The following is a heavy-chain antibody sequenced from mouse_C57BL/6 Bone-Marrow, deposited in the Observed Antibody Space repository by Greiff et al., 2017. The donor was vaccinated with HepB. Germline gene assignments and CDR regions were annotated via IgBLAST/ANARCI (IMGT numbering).Heavy chain of an antibody. J-gene: IGHJ2*01. CDR3: ARQGPRWLLGG. CDR2: INPNNGGN. CDR1: GYTFTDYN. V-gene: IGHV1-22*01. D-gene: IGHD2-3*01. Sequence: EVQLQQSGPELVKPGASVKMSCKASGYTFTDYNMHWVKQSHGKSLEWIGYINPNNGGNSYNQKFKGKATLTVNKSSSTAYMELRSRTSEDSAVYYCARQGPRWLLGGWGQGTTLTVSS.